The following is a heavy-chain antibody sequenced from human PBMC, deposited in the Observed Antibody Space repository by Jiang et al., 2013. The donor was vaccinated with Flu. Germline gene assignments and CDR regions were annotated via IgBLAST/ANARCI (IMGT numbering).Heavy chain of an antibody. D-gene: IGHD2-15*01. Sequence: NIKQDGSXKYYVDSAKGRFTISRDNAENSLYLQMNSLRAEDTAVYYCARAQGRGGYYYGYWGQGTLVT. CDR2: IKQDGSXK. J-gene: IGHJ4*02. CDR3: ARAQGRGGYYYGY. V-gene: IGHV3-7*03.